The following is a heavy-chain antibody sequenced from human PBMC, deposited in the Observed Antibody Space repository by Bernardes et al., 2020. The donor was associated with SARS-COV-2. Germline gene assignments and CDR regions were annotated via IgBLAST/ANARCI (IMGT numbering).Heavy chain of an antibody. J-gene: IGHJ4*02. CDR3: ADGVSEYTNYYFDS. D-gene: IGHD4-4*01. CDR2: MNPNSGNT. CDR1: GYTCTSYD. Sequence: ASVEACWMASGYTCTSYDINWVRQATGQGLEWMGWMNPNSGNTGFAQKFQGRVTMTWSTSISTAYMELSSLRSEETAVYYCADGVSEYTNYYFDSWGQGTLVTVSS. V-gene: IGHV1-8*01.